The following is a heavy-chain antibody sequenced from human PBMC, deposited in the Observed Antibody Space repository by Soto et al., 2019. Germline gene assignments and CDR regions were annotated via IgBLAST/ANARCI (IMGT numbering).Heavy chain of an antibody. CDR3: ARHEPAPIAVAGTTIDY. CDR1: GGSISSSSYY. V-gene: IGHV4-39*01. D-gene: IGHD6-19*01. CDR2: IYYSGST. J-gene: IGHJ4*02. Sequence: PSETLSLTCTVSGGSISSSSYYWGWIRQPPGKGLEWIGSIYYSGSTYYNPSLKSRVTISVDTSKNQFSLKLSSVTAADTAVYYCARHEPAPIAVAGTTIDYWGQGTLVTVSS.